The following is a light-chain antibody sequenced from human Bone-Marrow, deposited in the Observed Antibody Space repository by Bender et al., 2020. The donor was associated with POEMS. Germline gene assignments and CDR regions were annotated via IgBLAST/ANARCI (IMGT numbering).Light chain of an antibody. CDR2: DDG. Sequence: SYVLTQAPSVSVAPGQTATITCGGINIGSKSVHWYQQKPGQAPVLVVRDDGDRPSGIPERFSASRSGHTATLTISRVEAGDEADFHCQMWDSFTDDVMFGGGTKLTVL. J-gene: IGLJ3*02. V-gene: IGLV3-21*02. CDR1: NIGSKS. CDR3: QMWDSFTDDVM.